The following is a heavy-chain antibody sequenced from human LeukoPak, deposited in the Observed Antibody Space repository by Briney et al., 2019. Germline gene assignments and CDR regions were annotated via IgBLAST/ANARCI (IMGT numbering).Heavy chain of an antibody. J-gene: IGHJ4*02. Sequence: SETLSLTCTVSGGSISGSSYYWGWIRQPPGKGLEWIGSIYYSGSTYYNPSLKSRVTISVDTSKNQFSLKLSSVTAADTAVYYCARRSTSRAVLLNDYWGQGTLVTVSS. CDR1: GGSISGSSYY. CDR2: IYYSGST. D-gene: IGHD3-10*01. V-gene: IGHV4-39*07. CDR3: ARRSTSRAVLLNDY.